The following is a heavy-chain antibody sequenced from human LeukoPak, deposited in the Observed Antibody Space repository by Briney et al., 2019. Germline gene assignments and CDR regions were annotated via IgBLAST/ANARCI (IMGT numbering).Heavy chain of an antibody. Sequence: GGSLRLSCAASGFTFSSYAMHWVRQAPGKGLEWVAVISYDGSNKYYADSVKGRFTISRDNSKNTLYLQMNSLRAEDTAVYYCARDWEYQLLSYSMDVWGQGTTVTVSS. J-gene: IGHJ6*02. V-gene: IGHV3-30-3*01. CDR2: ISYDGSNK. CDR3: ARDWEYQLLSYSMDV. D-gene: IGHD2-2*01. CDR1: GFTFSSYA.